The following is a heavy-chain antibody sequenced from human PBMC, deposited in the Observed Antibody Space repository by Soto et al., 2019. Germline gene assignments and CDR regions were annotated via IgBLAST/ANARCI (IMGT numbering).Heavy chain of an antibody. V-gene: IGHV4-4*07. J-gene: IGHJ6*02. Sequence: PSETLSLTCSVSGASISSYYWSWIRQPAGKGLEWIGRIYTSGSTNYNPSLKSRVTMSVDTSKNQFSLKLSSVTAADTAVYYCARIPMYCSGGSCYSYGMDVWGQGTTVTAP. CDR3: ARIPMYCSGGSCYSYGMDV. CDR1: GASISSYY. D-gene: IGHD2-15*01. CDR2: IYTSGST.